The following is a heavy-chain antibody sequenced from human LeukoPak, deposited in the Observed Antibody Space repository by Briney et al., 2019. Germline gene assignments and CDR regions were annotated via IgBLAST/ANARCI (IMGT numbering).Heavy chain of an antibody. V-gene: IGHV4-39*01. CDR3: ARSRPTNYFDY. CDR2: IYYRGST. D-gene: IGHD1-26*01. Sequence: SQTLSLSCTVSGGSISSSSYYWGWIRQPPGKGLEWIGSIYYRGSTYYNPSLKSRVTISVDTSKNQFSLKLSSVTAADTAVYSCARSRPTNYFDYWGQGTLVTVSS. J-gene: IGHJ4*02. CDR1: GGSISSSSYY.